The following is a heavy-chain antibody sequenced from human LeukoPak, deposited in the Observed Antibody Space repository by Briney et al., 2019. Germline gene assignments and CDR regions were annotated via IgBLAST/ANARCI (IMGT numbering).Heavy chain of an antibody. D-gene: IGHD3-10*01. CDR3: ARPGDYGSGPEI. Sequence: GESLKISCKGSGYSFTSYWIGWVGQIRGKGLEGMGMIDPVDSDTRYSPYFQGQVTISADKSISTAYLQWSSLKASDTAMYYCARPGDYGSGPEIWGQGTMVTVSS. CDR2: IDPVDSDT. CDR1: GYSFTSYW. V-gene: IGHV5-51*01. J-gene: IGHJ3*02.